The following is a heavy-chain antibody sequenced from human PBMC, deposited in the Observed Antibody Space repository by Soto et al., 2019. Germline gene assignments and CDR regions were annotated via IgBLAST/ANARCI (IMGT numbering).Heavy chain of an antibody. Sequence: PGGSLRLSCAASGFTFSSYSMNWVRQAPGKGLEWVSYISSSSSTIYYADSAKGRFTISRDNSKNTLYLQMNSLRAEDTAVYYCARDARWSHDYWGQGTLVTVSS. CDR1: GFTFSSYS. J-gene: IGHJ4*02. D-gene: IGHD2-15*01. CDR3: ARDARWSHDY. V-gene: IGHV3-48*01. CDR2: ISSSSSTI.